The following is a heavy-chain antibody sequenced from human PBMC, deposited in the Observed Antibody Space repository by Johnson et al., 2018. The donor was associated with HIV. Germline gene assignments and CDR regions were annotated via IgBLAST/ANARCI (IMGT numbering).Heavy chain of an antibody. D-gene: IGHD6-19*01. J-gene: IGHJ3*02. CDR1: GLSFSSY. V-gene: IGHV3-9*01. CDR2: ISWNSGSI. Sequence: VQLVESGGGVVQPGRSVRLSCAASGLSFSSYGLEWVSGISWNSGSIGYADSVKGRFTISRDNAKNSLYLQMNSLRAEDTAVYYCARASHSSGWYGRLGDAFDIWGQGTMVTVSS. CDR3: ARASHSSGWYGRLGDAFDI.